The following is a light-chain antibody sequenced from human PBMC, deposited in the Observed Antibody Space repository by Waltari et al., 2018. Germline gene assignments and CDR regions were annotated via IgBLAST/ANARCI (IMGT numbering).Light chain of an antibody. V-gene: IGLV1-44*01. J-gene: IGLJ3*02. CDR3: AAWDDSLNGRV. Sequence: QSVLTQPPSASGTPGQRVTISCSGSSSNIGSNTVNWYQQLPGTAPKLLIYSNNQRPSGVPDRFSGPKSGTSASLAISVLQSEDEADYYCAAWDDSLNGRVFGGGTKLTVL. CDR2: SNN. CDR1: SSNIGSNT.